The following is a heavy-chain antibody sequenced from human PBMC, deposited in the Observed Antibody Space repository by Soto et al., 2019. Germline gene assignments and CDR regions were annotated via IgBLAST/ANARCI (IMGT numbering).Heavy chain of an antibody. J-gene: IGHJ6*02. CDR3: ARRRAVVAARPYFYYAMDV. CDR2: IKPNSGDT. D-gene: IGHD6-6*01. Sequence: QVQLVQSGAEVKKPGASVKVSCKTSGYTFTSYDINWVRQAPGQGLEWMGWIKPNSGDTGYAPKFQGRVNMTRNTSTGTAYTELSSLISEDTAVYYCARRRAVVAARPYFYYAMDVWGQGTTVTVSS. V-gene: IGHV1-8*02. CDR1: GYTFTSYD.